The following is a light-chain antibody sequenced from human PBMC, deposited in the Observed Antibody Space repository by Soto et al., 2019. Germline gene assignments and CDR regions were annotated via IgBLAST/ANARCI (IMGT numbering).Light chain of an antibody. J-gene: IGLJ2*01. CDR1: SSNIGNNY. CDR3: GTWDDSLSAGV. Sequence: QSVLTQPPSVSAAPGQKVTISCSGSSSNIGNNYVSWYQQLPGTAPKLLICDNNKRPSGIPDRFSGSKSGTSATLGITGLQTGDEADYYCGTWDDSLSAGVFGGGTKLTVL. CDR2: DNN. V-gene: IGLV1-51*01.